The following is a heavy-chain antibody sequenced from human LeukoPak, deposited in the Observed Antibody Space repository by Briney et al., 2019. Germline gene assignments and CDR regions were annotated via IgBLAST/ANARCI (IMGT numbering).Heavy chain of an antibody. CDR1: GGSINTYY. V-gene: IGHV4-59*08. J-gene: IGHJ3*02. CDR2: IYYGGNT. D-gene: IGHD6-13*01. CDR3: TRPEGLLAAAGRVWGASDI. Sequence: PSETLSLTCSVSGGSINTYYWSWIRQPPGKGLEGIGYIYYGGNTNYNPSLKSRVTFSVDMSKNQVSPKLRSVTAADTAVYYCTRPEGLLAAAGRVWGASDIWGQGTMVTVSS.